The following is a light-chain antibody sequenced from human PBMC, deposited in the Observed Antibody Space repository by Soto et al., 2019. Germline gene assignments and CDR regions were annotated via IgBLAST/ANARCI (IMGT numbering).Light chain of an antibody. V-gene: IGLV2-8*01. J-gene: IGLJ3*02. Sequence: QSVLTQPPSASGSPGQSVPISCTGTSSDVGSYNYVSWYQQHPGKAPKLMIYEVSKRPSGVPDRFSGSKSGNTASLTVSGLQAEDEADYYCSSYAGSNNWVFGGGTKVTVL. CDR3: SSYAGSNNWV. CDR2: EVS. CDR1: SSDVGSYNY.